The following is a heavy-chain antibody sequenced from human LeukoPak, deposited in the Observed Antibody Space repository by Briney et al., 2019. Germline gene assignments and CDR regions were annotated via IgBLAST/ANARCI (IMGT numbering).Heavy chain of an antibody. CDR2: MNPNSGNT. CDR3: AREDSSSSDWFDP. Sequence: GASVKVSCKASGYTFTSYDINWVRQAAGQGLEWMGWMNPNSGNTGYAQKFQGRVTMTRNTSISTAYMELSSLRSEDTAVYYCAREDSSSSDWFDPWGQGTLVTVSS. D-gene: IGHD6-13*01. V-gene: IGHV1-8*01. J-gene: IGHJ5*02. CDR1: GYTFTSYD.